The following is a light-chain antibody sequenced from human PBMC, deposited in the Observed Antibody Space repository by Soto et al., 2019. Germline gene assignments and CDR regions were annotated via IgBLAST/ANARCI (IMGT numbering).Light chain of an antibody. V-gene: IGKV3-20*01. CDR2: GTS. J-gene: IGKJ1*01. Sequence: EIVWTQSPGTLSLSPGERATLSCRASQSVSSYYLAWYQQKPGQARRLLIYGTSSRANGIPDRFSGSGSGTEFTLTISRLEPEDFAVYFCHHYGSSRTFGQGTKVEIK. CDR3: HHYGSSRT. CDR1: QSVSSYY.